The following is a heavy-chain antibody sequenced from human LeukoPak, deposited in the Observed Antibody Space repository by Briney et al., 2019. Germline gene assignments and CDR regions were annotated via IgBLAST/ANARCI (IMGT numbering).Heavy chain of an antibody. D-gene: IGHD6-13*01. CDR1: GFTFSSYW. V-gene: IGHV3-7*01. CDR2: IKQDGGEK. Sequence: VGSLILSCAVSGFTFSSYWMNWVRQAPGKGLEWVASIKQDGGEKSYVDSVKGRFTISRDNAKNSLYLQMSSLRAEDTAVYYCARDGTAAGLYFDLWGQGTLVTVSS. CDR3: ARDGTAAGLYFDL. J-gene: IGHJ4*01.